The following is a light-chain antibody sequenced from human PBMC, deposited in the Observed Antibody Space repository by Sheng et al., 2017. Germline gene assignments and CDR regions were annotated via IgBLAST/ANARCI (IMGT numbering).Light chain of an antibody. CDR1: HSVGND. CDR2: GVY. CDR3: QQYLKWPPLT. J-gene: IGKJ4*01. V-gene: IGKV3-15*01. Sequence: EILMTQYPATLSVSPGERVALSCRASHSVGNDLAWYQQKHGQAPRLLMYGVYHRATGIPARFSGSGSGTEFTLTISSLQSEDFAVYYCQQYLKWPPLTFGGGPGWR.